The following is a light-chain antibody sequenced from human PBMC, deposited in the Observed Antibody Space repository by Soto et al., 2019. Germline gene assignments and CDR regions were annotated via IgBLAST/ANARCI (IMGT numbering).Light chain of an antibody. V-gene: IGKV3-15*01. Sequence: EIVMKQSPATLSVSPGERATLSCRASQSVSGSLAWYQQKPGQAPRLLIYGASTRATDIPARFSGSRSGTEFTLTISSLQSEDFAVYDCQQYKSWAMFTFGPGTKVEIK. CDR2: GAS. CDR3: QQYKSWAMFT. J-gene: IGKJ3*01. CDR1: QSVSGS.